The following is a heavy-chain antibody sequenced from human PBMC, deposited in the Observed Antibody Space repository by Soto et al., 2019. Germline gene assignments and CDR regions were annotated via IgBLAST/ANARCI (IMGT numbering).Heavy chain of an antibody. V-gene: IGHV4-59*01. CDR3: AGQNPYSDFDY. CDR1: GDSTSSYY. CDR2: ISYNGST. Sequence: SETLSLTCTVSGDSTSSYYWSWIRQPPGKGLEWIGYISYNGSTNYNPSLKSRVTMSVDTSKNHFSLKVRSMTAADSAIYYCAGQNPYSDFDYWGQGTLVTVSS. D-gene: IGHD4-4*01. J-gene: IGHJ4*02.